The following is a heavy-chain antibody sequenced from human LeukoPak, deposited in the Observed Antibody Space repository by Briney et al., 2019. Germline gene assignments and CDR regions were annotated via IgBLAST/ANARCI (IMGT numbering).Heavy chain of an antibody. Sequence: GGSLRLSCVASGFNFDDYAMHWVRHAPGKGMEWLSGISWKNRSIDHAASVKGRFTISRDSAKKSLYLQMNSLRAEDTAFYYCAKDREVLPAGEIDYWGQGALVTVSS. V-gene: IGHV3-9*01. CDR3: AKDREVLPAGEIDY. CDR1: GFNFDDYA. CDR2: ISWKNRSI. J-gene: IGHJ4*02. D-gene: IGHD6-13*01.